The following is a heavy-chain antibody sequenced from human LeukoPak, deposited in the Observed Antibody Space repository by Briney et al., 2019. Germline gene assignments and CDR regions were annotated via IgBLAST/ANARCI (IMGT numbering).Heavy chain of an antibody. CDR3: ARDSVPGAAAGTGDY. J-gene: IGHJ4*02. CDR1: GGSFSGYY. V-gene: IGHV4-34*01. D-gene: IGHD6-13*01. CDR2: INHSGNT. Sequence: SETLSLTCAVYGGSFSGYYWIWIRQPPGKGLEWIGEINHSGNTNYNPSLESRVTMSVDTSKNQFSLKLSSVTAADTAVYYCARDSVPGAAAGTGDYWGQGTLVTVSS.